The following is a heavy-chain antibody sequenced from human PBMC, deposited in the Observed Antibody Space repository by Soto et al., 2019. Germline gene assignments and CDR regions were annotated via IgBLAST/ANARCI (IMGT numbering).Heavy chain of an antibody. J-gene: IGHJ6*02. CDR1: GYSFTSYW. D-gene: IGHD3-22*01. Sequence: GDSLKISCKGSGYSFTSYWMGWVRQMPGKGLKWMGIIYPGDSGTRYSPSFQGQLTIPAHKSISTAYLQWSSLKASDTAMYYCARRLYYYDSRGYYYEGFGMDVWGQGTTVTVSS. CDR2: IYPGDSGT. CDR3: ARRLYYYDSRGYYYEGFGMDV. V-gene: IGHV5-51*01.